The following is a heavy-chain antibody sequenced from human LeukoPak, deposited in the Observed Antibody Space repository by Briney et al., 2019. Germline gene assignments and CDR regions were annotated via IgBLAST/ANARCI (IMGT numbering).Heavy chain of an antibody. CDR2: ISSSSSYI. J-gene: IGHJ3*02. D-gene: IGHD5-24*01. CDR3: ARDQRDGDAFDI. CDR1: GFTFSSYS. V-gene: IGHV3-21*01. Sequence: GGSLRLSCAASGFTFSSYSMNWVRQAPGKGLEWVSSISSSSSYIYYADSVKGRFTISRDNAKNSLYLQMNSQRAEDTAVYYCARDQRDGDAFDIWGQGTMVTVSS.